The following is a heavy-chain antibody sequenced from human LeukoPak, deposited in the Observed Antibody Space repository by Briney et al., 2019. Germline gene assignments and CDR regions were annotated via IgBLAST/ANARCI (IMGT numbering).Heavy chain of an antibody. D-gene: IGHD6-6*01. CDR1: GFTFSSYS. Sequence: GGSLRLSCAASGFTFSSYSMNWVRQAPGKGLEWVSSISSSSSYIYYADSVKGRFTISTDNAKHSLYLRMNSLRAEDTAVYYCAREYSSSSGVYWFDPWGQGTLVTVSS. CDR3: AREYSSSSGVYWFDP. J-gene: IGHJ5*02. CDR2: ISSSSSYI. V-gene: IGHV3-21*01.